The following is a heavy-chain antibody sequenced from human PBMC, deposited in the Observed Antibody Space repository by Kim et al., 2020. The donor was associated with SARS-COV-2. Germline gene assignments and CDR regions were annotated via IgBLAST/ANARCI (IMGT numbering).Heavy chain of an antibody. Sequence: SETLSLTCAVYGGSFSGYYWSWIRQPPGKGLEWIGEINHSGSTNYNPSLKSRVTISVDTSKNQFSLKLSSVTAADTAVYYCARPCIAAADDEAFDIWGQGTMVTVSS. D-gene: IGHD6-13*01. J-gene: IGHJ3*02. CDR1: GGSFSGYY. CDR3: ARPCIAAADDEAFDI. V-gene: IGHV4-34*01. CDR2: INHSGST.